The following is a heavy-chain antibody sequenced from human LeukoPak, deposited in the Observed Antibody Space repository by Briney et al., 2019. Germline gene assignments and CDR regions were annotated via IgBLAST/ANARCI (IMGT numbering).Heavy chain of an antibody. D-gene: IGHD3-16*02. J-gene: IGHJ4*02. CDR2: INHSGST. CDR1: GGSFSGYY. Sequence: SETLSLTCAVYGGSFSGYYWRWIRQPPGKGLEWIGEINHSGSTNYNPSLKSRGTISVDTSKNQFSLKLSSVTAADTAVYYCARGEYDYVWGSYRYPAFDYWGQGTLVTVSS. V-gene: IGHV4-34*01. CDR3: ARGEYDYVWGSYRYPAFDY.